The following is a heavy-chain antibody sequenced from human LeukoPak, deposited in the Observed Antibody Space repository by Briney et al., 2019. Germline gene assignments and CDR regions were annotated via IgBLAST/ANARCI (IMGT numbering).Heavy chain of an antibody. D-gene: IGHD3-22*01. Sequence: SETLSLTRTVSGGSISSYYWSWIRQPPGKGLGWIGYIYYSGSTNYNPSLKIRVTISVDTSKNHFSLKLSSVTAADTAVYYCARLYYHDSSGYPYFDYWGQGTLVTVSS. J-gene: IGHJ4*02. CDR1: GGSISSYY. CDR2: IYYSGST. V-gene: IGHV4-59*08. CDR3: ARLYYHDSSGYPYFDY.